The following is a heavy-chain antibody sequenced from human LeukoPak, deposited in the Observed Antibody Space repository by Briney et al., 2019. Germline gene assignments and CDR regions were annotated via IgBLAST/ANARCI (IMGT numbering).Heavy chain of an antibody. CDR1: GFSVSTYA. Sequence: GGSLRLSCAASGFSVSTYAMSWVRQAPGKGLEWVSAISVSGANTYYADSVKGRFTLFRDNSKTTLYLQMNRLRVEDTAVYYCAKEGGGADDYWGQGTLVTVSS. CDR2: ISVSGANT. CDR3: AKEGGGADDY. J-gene: IGHJ4*02. V-gene: IGHV3-23*01. D-gene: IGHD3-16*01.